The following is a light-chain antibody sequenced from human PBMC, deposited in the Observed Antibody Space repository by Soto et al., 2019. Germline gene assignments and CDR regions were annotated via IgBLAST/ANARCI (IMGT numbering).Light chain of an antibody. Sequence: QSVLTQPPSVSGAPGQRVTISCTGSTSNIGTGYDVHWYQQLPGTAPKLLIYGNSKRPSGVPDRISGSKSGSSVSLAITGLQADDEADYYCQSYDMSLSGWVFGGGTKLTVL. CDR3: QSYDMSLSGWV. CDR2: GNS. CDR1: TSNIGTGYD. V-gene: IGLV1-40*01. J-gene: IGLJ3*02.